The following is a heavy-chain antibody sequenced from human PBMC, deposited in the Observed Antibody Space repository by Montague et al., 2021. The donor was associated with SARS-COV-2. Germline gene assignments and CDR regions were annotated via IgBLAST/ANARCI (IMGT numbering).Heavy chain of an antibody. CDR1: IGSTSSGNYY. CDR3: ARDRNSSGWYWFHWFHP. J-gene: IGHJ5*02. CDR2: IYTSGTT. Sequence: TLSLTCTVSIGSTSSGNYYWSWIRQPPGKGLEWIGRIYTSGTTNYNPSLKSRVTISVDTSKNQFSLKLTSVTAADTAVYYCARDRNSSGWYWFHWFHPWGQGTLVTVSS. D-gene: IGHD6-13*01. V-gene: IGHV4-61*02.